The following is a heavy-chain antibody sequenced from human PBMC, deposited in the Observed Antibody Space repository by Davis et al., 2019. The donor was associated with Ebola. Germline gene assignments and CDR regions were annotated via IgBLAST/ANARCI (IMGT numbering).Heavy chain of an antibody. D-gene: IGHD3-10*01. CDR3: TSSLSGVDP. Sequence: GESLKISCAASGFTFSGSAMHWVRQASGKGLEWVGRIRSKANSYATAYAASVKCRFTISRDDSKNTAYLQMNSLKTEDTAVYYCTSSLSGVDPWGQGTLVTVSS. J-gene: IGHJ5*02. CDR2: IRSKANSYAT. CDR1: GFTFSGSA. V-gene: IGHV3-73*01.